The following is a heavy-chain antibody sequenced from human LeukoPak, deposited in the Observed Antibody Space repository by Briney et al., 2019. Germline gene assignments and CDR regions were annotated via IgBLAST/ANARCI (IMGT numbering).Heavy chain of an antibody. D-gene: IGHD4-11*01. Sequence: ASVKVSCKASGYTFTSYGISWVRQAPGQGLEWMGWISAYNGNTNYAQKLQGRVTMTTDTSTSTAYMELRSLRSDDTAVYYCARDSLKNPNPETTRAFDIWGQGTMVTVSS. V-gene: IGHV1-18*01. CDR3: ARDSLKNPNPETTRAFDI. CDR2: ISAYNGNT. J-gene: IGHJ3*02. CDR1: GYTFTSYG.